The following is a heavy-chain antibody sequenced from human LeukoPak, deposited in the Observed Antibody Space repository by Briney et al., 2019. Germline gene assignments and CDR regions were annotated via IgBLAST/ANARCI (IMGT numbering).Heavy chain of an antibody. Sequence: GGSLRLSCAASGLTFSRYGMHWVRQAPGKGLEWVAFISNDGTNKYSADTVKGRFTISRDNSKNTLYLQMNSLRGEDTAVYYCAKGYCSSISCSLIDYGGQGTLVTVSS. V-gene: IGHV3-30*18. CDR2: ISNDGTNK. D-gene: IGHD2-2*01. J-gene: IGHJ4*02. CDR1: GLTFSRYG. CDR3: AKGYCSSISCSLIDY.